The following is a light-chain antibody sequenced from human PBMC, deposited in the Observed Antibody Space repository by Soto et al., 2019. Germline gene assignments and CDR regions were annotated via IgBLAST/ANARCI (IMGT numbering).Light chain of an antibody. V-gene: IGKV3D-7*01. J-gene: IGKJ4*01. CDR2: GAS. CDR3: QEDYNLPPA. Sequence: IVVTQSPATLSLSPGDRATLSCRAGQNVNSDYLSWYQQKPGQAPRLLIYGASIRATGIPARFSGGGSGTDFTLTISSLQPEDFAVYYCQEDYNLPPAFGGGTRIEIK. CDR1: QNVNSDY.